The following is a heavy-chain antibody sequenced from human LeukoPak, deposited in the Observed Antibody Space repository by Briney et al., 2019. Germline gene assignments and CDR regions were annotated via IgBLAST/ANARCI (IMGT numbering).Heavy chain of an antibody. Sequence: GGSLRLSCAASGFTFSDFYMSWIRQAPGKGLEFISYISGGGDTIFYADSVKGRFTISRDNAKNSLYLQMNSLRAEDTAVYYCARVHCSGGGCSSWAQGTLVTVSS. V-gene: IGHV3-11*01. J-gene: IGHJ4*02. D-gene: IGHD2-15*01. CDR1: GFTFSDFY. CDR3: ARVHCSGGGCSS. CDR2: ISGGGDTI.